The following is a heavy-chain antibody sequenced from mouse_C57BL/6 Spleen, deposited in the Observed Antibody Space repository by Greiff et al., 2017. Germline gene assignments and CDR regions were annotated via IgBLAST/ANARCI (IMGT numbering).Heavy chain of an antibody. CDR3: AREGLRLRRDYYAMDY. J-gene: IGHJ4*01. V-gene: IGHV1-22*01. CDR2: INPNNGGT. Sequence: EVQLQESGPELVKPGASVKMSCKASGYTFTDYNMHWVKQSHGKSLEWIGYINPNNGGTSYNQKFKGQSTLTVNKSSSTAYMELRSLTSEDSAVYYCAREGLRLRRDYYAMDYWGQGTSVTVSS. D-gene: IGHD2-4*01. CDR1: GYTFTDYN.